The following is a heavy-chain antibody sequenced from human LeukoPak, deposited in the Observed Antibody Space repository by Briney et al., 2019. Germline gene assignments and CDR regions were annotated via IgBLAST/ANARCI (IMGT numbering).Heavy chain of an antibody. CDR1: GFTFSTYD. J-gene: IGHJ3*02. CDR3: AKSNGYGLVDI. CDR2: IFYSGST. V-gene: IGHV4-38-2*01. Sequence: GSLRLSCAASGFTFSTYDMSWVRQAPGKGLEWIGNIFYSGSTYYSPSLRSRVTISLDTSRNQFSLKLNSVTAADTAVYYCAKSNGYGLVDIWGQGTMVTVSS. D-gene: IGHD3-10*01.